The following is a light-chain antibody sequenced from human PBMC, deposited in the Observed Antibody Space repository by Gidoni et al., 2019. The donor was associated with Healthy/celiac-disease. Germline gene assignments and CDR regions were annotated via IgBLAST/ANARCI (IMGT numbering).Light chain of an antibody. V-gene: IGKV3-15*01. Sequence: PATLSVSPGERATLSCMASQSVSSNLAWYQQKPGQAPRHLIYGAAPRATGIPARFSGSGSGTEFTLTISSLQSEDFAVYYCQQYNNWPRTFXQXTKVEIK. CDR3: QQYNNWPRT. J-gene: IGKJ1*01. CDR2: GAA. CDR1: QSVSSN.